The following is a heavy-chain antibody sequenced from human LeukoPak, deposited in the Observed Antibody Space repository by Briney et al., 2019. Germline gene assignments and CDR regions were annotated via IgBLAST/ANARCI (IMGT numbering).Heavy chain of an antibody. D-gene: IGHD3-9*01. CDR3: ARGHYGVLAASYKWTPDY. Sequence: LGGSLRLSCAASGFTFNTFNMNWVRQAPGKGLEWVSSITSGGDYIYYADSVKGRFTTSRDNAKNSLSLQLNSLRVEDTAVYYCARGHYGVLAASYKWTPDYWGQGTLVTVSS. V-gene: IGHV3-21*01. CDR2: ITSGGDYI. CDR1: GFTFNTFN. J-gene: IGHJ4*02.